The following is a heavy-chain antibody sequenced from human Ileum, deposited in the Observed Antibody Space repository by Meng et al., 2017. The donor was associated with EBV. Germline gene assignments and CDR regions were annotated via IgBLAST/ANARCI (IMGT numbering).Heavy chain of an antibody. J-gene: IGHJ4*02. CDR3: AISITVTSDY. D-gene: IGHD4-17*01. CDR2: INSDGSNT. V-gene: IGHV3-74*01. CDR1: GFTSSSYW. Sequence: VQLADAGGTLVQPWGSLRLSCAASGFTSSSYWMHWVRPAPGKGLVWVSRINSDGSNTNYADSVKGRFTISRDNAKNTLYLQMNSLRAEDTAMYYCAISITVTSDYWGQGTLVTVSS.